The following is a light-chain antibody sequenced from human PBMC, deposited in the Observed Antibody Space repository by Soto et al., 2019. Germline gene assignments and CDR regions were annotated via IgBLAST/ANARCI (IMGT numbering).Light chain of an antibody. Sequence: DIQMTQSPSTLFASLGDRVTITGRASRGINNWLAWYQQKPGKAPKLLIYGASNLQSGVPSRLSGSGSGTEFTLTIRSLQPGDFATYYCQQYDNYWTFGQGTRLEIK. CDR3: QQYDNYWT. V-gene: IGKV1-5*03. J-gene: IGKJ5*01. CDR1: RGINNW. CDR2: GAS.